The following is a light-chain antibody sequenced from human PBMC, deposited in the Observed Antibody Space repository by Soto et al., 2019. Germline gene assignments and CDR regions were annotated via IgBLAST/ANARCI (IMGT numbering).Light chain of an antibody. CDR2: GAS. J-gene: IGKJ1*01. Sequence: EIVMTQSPATLSVSPGERATLSCRASQSVSRNLAWYQQKPGQAPRLLIYGASTRASGIPDRFSGSGSGTDFTLTISRLEPEDSAVYYCQQYGSSPTWTFGQGTKVDIK. V-gene: IGKV3-20*01. CDR1: QSVSRN. CDR3: QQYGSSPTWT.